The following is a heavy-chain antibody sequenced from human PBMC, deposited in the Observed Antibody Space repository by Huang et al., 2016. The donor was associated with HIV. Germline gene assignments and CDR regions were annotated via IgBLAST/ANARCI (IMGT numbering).Heavy chain of an antibody. J-gene: IGHJ5*02. CDR1: GLTFNRFA. V-gene: IGHV3-30-3*01. D-gene: IGHD3-3*01. Sequence: QVQLVESGGGVVQPGRSLRLSCVASGLTFNRFAMHWVRQVPGKGLAGVAIISHDGSNKYYADSVKGRVSISRDNSKKTVFLQMNNLRPEDTAVYFCARESSGVSIFGVVDPWGQGTLVTVSS. CDR3: ARESSGVSIFGVVDP. CDR2: ISHDGSNK.